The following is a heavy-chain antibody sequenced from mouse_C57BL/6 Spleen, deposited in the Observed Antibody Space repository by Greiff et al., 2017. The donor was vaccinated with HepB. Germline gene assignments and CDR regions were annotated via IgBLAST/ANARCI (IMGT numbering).Heavy chain of an antibody. CDR2: IYPGNGNT. J-gene: IGHJ4*01. CDR1: GYTFTDYY. Sequence: QVQLQQPGAELVRPGASVKLSCKASGYTFTDYYINWVKQRPGQGLEWIARIYPGNGNTNYNKKFKGMATLTAEKSSSTAYMQLSSLTSEDSAVYVCARTLLTPGAMDYWGQGTSVTVSS. V-gene: IGHV1-76*01. CDR3: ARTLLTPGAMDY. D-gene: IGHD2-10*01.